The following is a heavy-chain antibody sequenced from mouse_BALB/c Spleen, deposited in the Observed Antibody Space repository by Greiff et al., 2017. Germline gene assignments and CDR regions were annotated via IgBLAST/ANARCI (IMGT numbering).Heavy chain of an antibody. CDR2: ISYSGST. J-gene: IGHJ4*01. D-gene: IGHD2-4*01. Sequence: EVKLMESGPGLVKPSQSLSLTCTVTGYSITSDYAWNWIRQFPGNKLEWMGYISYSGSTSYNPSLKSRISITRDTSKNQFFLQLNSVTTEDTATYYCARIYDYDEGYAMDYWGQGTSVTVSS. CDR3: ARIYDYDEGYAMDY. CDR1: GYSITSDYA. V-gene: IGHV3-2*02.